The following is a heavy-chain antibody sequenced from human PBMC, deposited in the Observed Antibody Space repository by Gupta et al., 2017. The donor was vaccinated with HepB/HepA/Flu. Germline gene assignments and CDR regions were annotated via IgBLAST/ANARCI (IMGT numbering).Heavy chain of an antibody. D-gene: IGHD2/OR15-2a*01. V-gene: IGHV3-74*01. CDR2: VNPDGTRT. J-gene: IGHJ4*02. CDR3: VRGLYASDNF. Sequence: EVQLVESGGGLVQPGGSLRLSCAASGFTFSNYWIHWVRQVPGKGLVWVSHVNPDGTRTDYADSMKGRFTISRDNAQNTVFLYMNSLRAEDTAVYHCVRGLYASDNFWGQGTQVTVSP. CDR1: GFTFSNYW.